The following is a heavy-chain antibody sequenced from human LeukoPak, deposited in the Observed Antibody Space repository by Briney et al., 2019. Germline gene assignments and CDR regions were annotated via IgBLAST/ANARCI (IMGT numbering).Heavy chain of an antibody. V-gene: IGHV1-3*01. CDR2: INAGNGNT. CDR1: GYTFTSYA. CDR3: ARDQEAFDY. J-gene: IGHJ4*02. Sequence: ASVKVSCKASGYTFTSYAMHWVRQAPGQRLEWMGWINAGNGNTKYSQKFQGRVTVTRDTSTSTVHMELSGLRSEDTAVYYCARDQEAFDYWGQGTLVTVSS.